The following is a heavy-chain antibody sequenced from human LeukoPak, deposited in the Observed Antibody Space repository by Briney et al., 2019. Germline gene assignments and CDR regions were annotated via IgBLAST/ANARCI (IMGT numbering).Heavy chain of an antibody. D-gene: IGHD3-3*01. CDR3: ARGPGTIFGVVPIRTFDY. Sequence: SGRSLRLSCAASGFTFSSYAMHWVRQAPGKGLEWVAVISYDGSNKYYADSVKGRFTISRDNSKNTLYLQMNSLRAEDTAVYYCARGPGTIFGVVPIRTFDYWGQGTLVTVSS. CDR1: GFTFSSYA. CDR2: ISYDGSNK. V-gene: IGHV3-30-3*01. J-gene: IGHJ4*02.